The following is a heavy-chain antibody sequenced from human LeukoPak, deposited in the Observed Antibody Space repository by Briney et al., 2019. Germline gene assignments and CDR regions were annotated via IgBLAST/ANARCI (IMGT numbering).Heavy chain of an antibody. CDR1: GASISSYS. D-gene: IGHD3-22*01. V-gene: IGHV4-59*01. CDR3: ARGAARDDSSGYLGY. Sequence: PSETLSLTCTVSGASISSYSWSWIRQPPGKGLEWIGYIYYSGSTNYNPSLKSRVTISVDTSKNQFSLKLSSVTAADTAVYYCARGAARDDSSGYLGYWGQGTLVTVSS. CDR2: IYYSGST. J-gene: IGHJ4*02.